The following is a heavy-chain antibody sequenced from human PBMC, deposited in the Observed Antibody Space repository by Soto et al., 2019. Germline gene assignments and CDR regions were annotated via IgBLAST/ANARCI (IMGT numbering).Heavy chain of an antibody. V-gene: IGHV4-59*01. D-gene: IGHD3-22*01. CDR1: GGSISSYY. CDR3: ARGWGRDYYDSSGIMTGFDY. Sequence: SETLSLTCTVSGGSISSYYWSWIRQPPGKGLEWIGYIYYSGSTNYNPSLKSRVTISVDTSKNQFSLKLSAVTAADTGVYYWARGWGRDYYDSSGIMTGFDYWGQGTLVTVSS. CDR2: IYYSGST. J-gene: IGHJ4*02.